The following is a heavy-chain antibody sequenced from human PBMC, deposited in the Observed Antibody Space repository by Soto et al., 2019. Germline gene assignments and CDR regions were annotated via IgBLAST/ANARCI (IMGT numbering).Heavy chain of an antibody. CDR2: ISGSGGST. Sequence: GGSLRLSCAASGFTFISYAIIFFRQSPFKWLEWVSAISGSGGSTYYADSVKGRFTISRDNSKNTLYLQMNSLRAEDTAVYYCANVPGVWYYYDSSGFDAFDIWGQGTMVTVSS. V-gene: IGHV3-23*01. CDR1: GFTFISYA. J-gene: IGHJ3*02. D-gene: IGHD3-22*01. CDR3: ANVPGVWYYYDSSGFDAFDI.